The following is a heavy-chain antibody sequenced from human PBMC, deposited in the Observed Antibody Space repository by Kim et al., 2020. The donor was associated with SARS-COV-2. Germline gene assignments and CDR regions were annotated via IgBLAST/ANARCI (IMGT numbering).Heavy chain of an antibody. J-gene: IGHJ4*02. D-gene: IGHD3-22*01. V-gene: IGHV4-39*07. CDR3: ARAVYYYDSSGKIDY. CDR1: GGSISSSSYY. Sequence: ETLSLTCTVSGGSISSSSYYWGWIRQPPGKGLEWIGSIYYSGSTYYNPSLKSRVTISVDTSKNQFSLKLSSVTAADTAVYYCARAVYYYDSSGKIDYWGQGTLVTVSS. CDR2: IYYSGST.